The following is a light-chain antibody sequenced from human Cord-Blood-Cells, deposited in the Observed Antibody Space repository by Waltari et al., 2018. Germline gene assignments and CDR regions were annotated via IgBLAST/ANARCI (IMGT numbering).Light chain of an antibody. Sequence: QSALTPPASVSGSPGQSITISCTGPSSDVGGYNYVSWYQQHTGKPPKLMIYDVSKRPSGVSNRFSGAKSGNTASLTTSGLHAEDEADYYCSSYTSSSTWVFGGGTKLTVL. V-gene: IGLV2-14*01. J-gene: IGLJ3*02. CDR2: DVS. CDR1: SSDVGGYNY. CDR3: SSYTSSSTWV.